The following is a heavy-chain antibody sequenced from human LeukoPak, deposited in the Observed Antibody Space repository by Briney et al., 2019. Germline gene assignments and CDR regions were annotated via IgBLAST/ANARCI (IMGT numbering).Heavy chain of an antibody. J-gene: IGHJ6*03. CDR3: ARVTATITIFGVNYYMDV. Sequence: SETLSLTCAVYGGSFSGYYWRWIRQPPGKGLEWIGEINHSGSTNYNPSLKSPVTISVETSKNQFSLKLSSVTAADTAVYYCARVTATITIFGVNYYMDVWGKGTTVTVSS. CDR1: GGSFSGYY. D-gene: IGHD3-3*01. CDR2: INHSGST. V-gene: IGHV4-34*01.